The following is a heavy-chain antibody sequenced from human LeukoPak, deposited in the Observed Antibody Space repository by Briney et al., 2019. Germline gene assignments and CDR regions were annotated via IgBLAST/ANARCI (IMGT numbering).Heavy chain of an antibody. D-gene: IGHD6-6*01. CDR2: IYYSGST. J-gene: IGHJ6*03. Sequence: SETLSLTCTVSGGSLSSSSYYWGWIRQPPGKGLEWIGSIYYSGSTYYNPSLESRVIISVDSSKNQFSLKLSSVTAADTAVYYCARRSYSSSSGAYYYYMDVWGKGTTVTVSS. CDR1: GGSLSSSSYY. V-gene: IGHV4-39*01. CDR3: ARRSYSSSSGAYYYYMDV.